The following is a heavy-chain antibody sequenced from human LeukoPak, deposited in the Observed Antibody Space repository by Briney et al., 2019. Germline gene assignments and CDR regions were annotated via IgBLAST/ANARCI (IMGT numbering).Heavy chain of an antibody. CDR3: PRRIAGTDKGGSFEP. J-gene: IGHJ2*01. Sequence: GGSLRLSCAASGFTFSDYYMNWIRQAPGKGLEWVSYISSSGSTIYYADSVKGRFTISRDNAKKSLYLQMNSLIADDNAVYYCPRRIAGTDKGGSFEPWGRGTLVSVSS. CDR2: ISSSGSTI. D-gene: IGHD3/OR15-3a*01. V-gene: IGHV3-11*04. CDR1: GFTFSDYY.